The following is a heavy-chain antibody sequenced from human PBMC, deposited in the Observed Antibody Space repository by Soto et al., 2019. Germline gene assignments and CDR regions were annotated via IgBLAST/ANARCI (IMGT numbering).Heavy chain of an antibody. CDR2: IYYSGST. J-gene: IGHJ4*02. Sequence: PSETLSLACTVSVGSVSSGSYYWSWIRQPPGKGLEWIGYIYYSGSTNYNPSLKSRVTISVDTSKNQFSLKLSSVTAADTAVYYCARDWRGEVAGTFDYWGQGTLVTVSS. V-gene: IGHV4-61*01. CDR3: ARDWRGEVAGTFDY. D-gene: IGHD6-19*01. CDR1: VGSVSSGSYY.